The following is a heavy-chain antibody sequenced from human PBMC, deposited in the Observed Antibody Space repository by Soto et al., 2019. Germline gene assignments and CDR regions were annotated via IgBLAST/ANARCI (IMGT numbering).Heavy chain of an antibody. J-gene: IGHJ4*02. D-gene: IGHD3-9*01. CDR2: IYYSGST. CDR1: GGSISSSSYY. V-gene: IGHV4-39*01. CDR3: ARILRYFDWYLDY. Sequence: SETLSLTCTVSGGSISSSSYYWGWIRQPPGKGLEWIGSIYYSGSTYYNPSLKSRVTISVDTSKNQFSLKLSSVTAADTAVYYCARILRYFDWYLDYWGQGTLVTVSS.